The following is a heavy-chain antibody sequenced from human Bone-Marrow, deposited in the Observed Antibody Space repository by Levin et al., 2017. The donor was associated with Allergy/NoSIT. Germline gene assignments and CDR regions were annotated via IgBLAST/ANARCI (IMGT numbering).Heavy chain of an antibody. D-gene: IGHD5-18*01. V-gene: IGHV3-30*04. CDR2: ISYDGSNK. Sequence: GGSLRLSCAASGFTFSSYAMHWVRQAPGKGLEWVAVISYDGSNKYYADSVKGRFTISRDNSKNTLYLQMNSLRAEDTAVYYCARDCSYGCDFDYWGQGTLVTVSS. CDR3: ARDCSYGCDFDY. CDR1: GFTFSSYA. J-gene: IGHJ4*02.